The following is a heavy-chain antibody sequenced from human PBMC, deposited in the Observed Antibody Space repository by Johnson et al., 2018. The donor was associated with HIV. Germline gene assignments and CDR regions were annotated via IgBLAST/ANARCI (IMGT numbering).Heavy chain of an antibody. CDR3: ARRSGITMISGDAFDI. D-gene: IGHD3-22*01. V-gene: IGHV3-7*05. J-gene: IGHJ3*02. CDR2: IREDGSDK. Sequence: MQLVESGGGLVQPGGSLRLYCAASGFIFSSYWMTWVRQAPGKGLEWLANIREDGSDKYYAGSVKGRFTISRDNAKNSLYLQMNSLRAEDTALYYCARRSGITMISGDAFDIWGQGTMVTVSS. CDR1: GFIFSSYW.